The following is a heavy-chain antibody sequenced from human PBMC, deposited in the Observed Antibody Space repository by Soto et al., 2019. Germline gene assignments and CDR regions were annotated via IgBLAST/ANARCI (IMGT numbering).Heavy chain of an antibody. CDR2: IYWDDDK. CDR3: ARSDSATGTTFGY. CDR1: GFSLSSSGVG. D-gene: IGHD1-1*01. V-gene: IGHV2-5*02. Sequence: QITLKESGPTQVKPTQTLTLTCTVSGFSLSSSGVGVGWIRQPPGKALEWLALIYWDDDKSYSPSLKTRLTVSRDTSKNQVVLTMTDMDPADKATYFCARSDSATGTTFGYWGQGTLVTVPS. J-gene: IGHJ4*02.